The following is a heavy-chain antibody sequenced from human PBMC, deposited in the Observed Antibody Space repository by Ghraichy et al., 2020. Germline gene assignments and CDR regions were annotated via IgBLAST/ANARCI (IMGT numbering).Heavy chain of an antibody. D-gene: IGHD3-10*01. CDR3: ARDPGDGPFEH. CDR2: INAGSGNT. CDR1: GYSFTNYA. Sequence: ASVKVSCKASGYSFTNYAIHWVRQAPGQRLEWMGWINAGSGNTKYSQKFQGRITITRDTSASAVHMELSSLRREDSAMYYCARDPGDGPFEHWGQGTLVTVS. V-gene: IGHV1-3*01. J-gene: IGHJ4*02.